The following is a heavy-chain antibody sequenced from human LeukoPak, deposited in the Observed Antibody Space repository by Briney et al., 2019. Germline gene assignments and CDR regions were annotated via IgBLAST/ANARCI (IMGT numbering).Heavy chain of an antibody. CDR1: GYTFTSYD. V-gene: IGHV1-8*01. CDR2: MNPNSGNT. J-gene: IGHJ5*02. Sequence: ASVKVSCKASGYTFTSYDINWVRQATGQGLEWMGWMNPNSGNTGYAQKFQGRVTMTRNTSISTAYMELSSLRSEDTAVYYCARGPAMVRGVEFDPWGQGTLVTVSS. CDR3: ARGPAMVRGVEFDP. D-gene: IGHD3-10*01.